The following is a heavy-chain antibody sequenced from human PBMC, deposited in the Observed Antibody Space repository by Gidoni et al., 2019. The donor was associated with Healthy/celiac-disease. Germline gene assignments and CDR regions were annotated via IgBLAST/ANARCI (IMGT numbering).Heavy chain of an antibody. J-gene: IGHJ4*02. Sequence: EVQLVESGGGLVQPGGSLRLSCAASGFTFSSYAMSWVRQATGKGLEWVSAISGSGGSTYYADSVKGRFTISRDNSKNTLYLQMNSLRAEDTAVYYCAKDLLYDSSGYYYVFDYWGQGTLVTVSS. CDR1: GFTFSSYA. D-gene: IGHD3-22*01. CDR3: AKDLLYDSSGYYYVFDY. CDR2: ISGSGGST. V-gene: IGHV3-23*04.